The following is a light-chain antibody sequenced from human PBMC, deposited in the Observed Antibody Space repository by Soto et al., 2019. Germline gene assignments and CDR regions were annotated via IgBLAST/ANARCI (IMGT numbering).Light chain of an antibody. Sequence: EVVMTQSPATLSVSPGERATLSCRASQSISSNLAWYQQKPGQAPRPLIYGASARATGIPARFSGSGSGTEFTLTISSLQSEDFAVYYCQQYSNWPSLTFGGGTKVDIK. V-gene: IGKV3-15*01. CDR1: QSISSN. J-gene: IGKJ4*01. CDR3: QQYSNWPSLT. CDR2: GAS.